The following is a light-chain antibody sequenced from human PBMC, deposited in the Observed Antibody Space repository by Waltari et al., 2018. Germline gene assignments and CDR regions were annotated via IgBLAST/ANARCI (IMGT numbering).Light chain of an antibody. Sequence: DVVMTQSPLSLPVTLGQPASISCRSSLTLVFSDGNTFLHWFQQRPGQSPRRLIYTVSNRDSGVPDRFSGSGSGTDFTLKISRVEAEDVGVYYCMQGTHWPYTFGQGTKLEIK. V-gene: IGKV2-30*01. J-gene: IGKJ2*01. CDR1: LTLVFSDGNTF. CDR2: TVS. CDR3: MQGTHWPYT.